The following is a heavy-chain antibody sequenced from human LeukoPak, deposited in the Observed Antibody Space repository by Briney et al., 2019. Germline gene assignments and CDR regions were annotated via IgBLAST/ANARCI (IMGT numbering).Heavy chain of an antibody. CDR3: ARDRVTLIEYFQY. D-gene: IGHD3-22*01. CDR1: GFTFSSYG. J-gene: IGHJ1*01. V-gene: IGHV3-33*08. CDR2: IWYDGSNK. Sequence: GGSLRLSCAASGFTFSSYGMHWVRQAPGKGLEWVAVIWYDGSNKYYADSVEGRFTISRDNSKNTLYLQMNSLRAEDTAVYYCARDRVTLIEYFQYWGQGTLVTVSS.